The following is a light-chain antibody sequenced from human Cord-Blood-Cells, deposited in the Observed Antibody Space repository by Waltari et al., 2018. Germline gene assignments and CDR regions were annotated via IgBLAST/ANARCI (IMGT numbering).Light chain of an antibody. J-gene: IGLJ3*02. V-gene: IGLV2-23*01. Sequence: QSALTQPASVSGSPGQSITIPCTGTSSDGGSYNLVSWYQPHPGKAPKLMIYEDSKRPSGVSNRFSGSKSGNTASLTISGLQAEDEADYYCCSYAGSSSWVFGGGTKLTVL. CDR1: SSDGGSYNL. CDR2: EDS. CDR3: CSYAGSSSWV.